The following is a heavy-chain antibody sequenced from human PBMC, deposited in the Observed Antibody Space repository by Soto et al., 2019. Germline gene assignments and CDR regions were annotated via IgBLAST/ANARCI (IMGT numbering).Heavy chain of an antibody. J-gene: IGHJ4*02. V-gene: IGHV4-34*01. CDR1: GGSFSGYY. Sequence: SETLSLTCAVYGGSFSGYYWSWIRQPPGKGLEWIGKINHSGSTFYNPSLKSRVTISVDTSKNQFSLKLSSVTAADTAVYYCASLAYKGWSFDYWGQGTLVTVSS. D-gene: IGHD6-19*01. CDR3: ASLAYKGWSFDY. CDR2: INHSGST.